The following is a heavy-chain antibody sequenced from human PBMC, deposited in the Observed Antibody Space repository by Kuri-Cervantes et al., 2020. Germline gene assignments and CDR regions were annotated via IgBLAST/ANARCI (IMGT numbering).Heavy chain of an antibody. V-gene: IGHV3-7*04. Sequence: GGSLRLSCAASGFTFSSYWMSWVRQAPGKGLEWVANIKQDGSEKYYVDSVKGRFTISRDNARNSLYLRMDSLRVEDTALYYCAKERLGMGFDYWGQGALVTVSS. CDR3: AKERLGMGFDY. CDR2: IKQDGSEK. D-gene: IGHD7-27*01. CDR1: GFTFSSYW. J-gene: IGHJ4*02.